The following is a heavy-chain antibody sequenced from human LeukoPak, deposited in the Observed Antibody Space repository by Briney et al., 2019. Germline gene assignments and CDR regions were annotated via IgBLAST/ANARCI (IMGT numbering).Heavy chain of an antibody. Sequence: ASVKVSCKASGGTFSSYAISWVRQAPGQGREWMGGIIPIFGTANYAQKFQGRVTITADESTSTAYMELSSLRSEDTAVYYCVRDSGIGAAGMVPYYYMDVWGKGTTVTVSS. CDR2: IIPIFGTA. CDR1: GGTFSSYA. J-gene: IGHJ6*03. CDR3: VRDSGIGAAGMVPYYYMDV. D-gene: IGHD6-13*01. V-gene: IGHV1-69*01.